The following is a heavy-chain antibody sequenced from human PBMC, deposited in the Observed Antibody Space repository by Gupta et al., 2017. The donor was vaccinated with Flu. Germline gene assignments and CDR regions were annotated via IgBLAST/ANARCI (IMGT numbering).Heavy chain of an antibody. Sequence: EVQLLESGGGSVQPGGSLRLSCAASGFTFSSYPMSWVRQAPGKGLEWVSGVSGSGGSTYYADSVKGRFTVSRDNSKNTLYLQMNSLRAEDTAVYYCANLPRLALDCWGQGTLVTVSS. J-gene: IGHJ4*02. CDR2: VSGSGGST. CDR3: ANLPRLALDC. V-gene: IGHV3-23*01. CDR1: GFTFSSYP.